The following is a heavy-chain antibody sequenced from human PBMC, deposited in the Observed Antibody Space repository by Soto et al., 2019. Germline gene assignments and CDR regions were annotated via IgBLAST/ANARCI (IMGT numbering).Heavy chain of an antibody. CDR2: IYYSGST. CDR3: ARWRRGYCSSTSCQNQDYYYYGMDV. V-gene: IGHV4-59*01. D-gene: IGHD2-2*01. CDR1: GGSISSYY. J-gene: IGHJ6*02. Sequence: SETLSLTCTVSGGSISSYYWSWIRQPPGKGLEWIGYIYYSGSTNYNPSLKSRVTISVDTSKNQFSLKLSSVTAADTAVYYCARWRRGYCSSTSCQNQDYYYYGMDVWGQGTTVTVSS.